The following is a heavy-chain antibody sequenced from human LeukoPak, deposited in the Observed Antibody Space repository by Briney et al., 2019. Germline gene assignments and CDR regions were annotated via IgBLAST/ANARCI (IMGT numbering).Heavy chain of an antibody. CDR1: GGTFSSYA. CDR3: AREGGITGWFDP. CDR2: IIPIFGTA. J-gene: IGHJ5*02. V-gene: IGHV1-69*01. Sequence: SVKVSCKASGGTFSSYAISWVRQAPGQGLEWMGGIIPIFGTANYAQKFQGRVTITADESTSTAYMELSSLRSEDTAVYYCAREGGITGWFDPWGQGTLVTVSS. D-gene: IGHD1-20*01.